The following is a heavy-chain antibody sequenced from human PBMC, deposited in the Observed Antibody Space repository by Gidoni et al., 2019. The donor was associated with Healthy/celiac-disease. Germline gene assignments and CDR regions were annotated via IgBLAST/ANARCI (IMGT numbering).Heavy chain of an antibody. Sequence: VQLLESGGGLVQPGGSLRLSCAASGFPFSNYAMSWVRQAPGKGLEWVSAISGSGGSTYYADSVKGRFTISRDNSKNTLYLQMNSLRAEDTAVYYCAKEEGSSWQNFDYWGQGTLVTVSS. D-gene: IGHD6-13*01. V-gene: IGHV3-23*01. CDR1: GFPFSNYA. J-gene: IGHJ4*02. CDR2: ISGSGGST. CDR3: AKEEGSSWQNFDY.